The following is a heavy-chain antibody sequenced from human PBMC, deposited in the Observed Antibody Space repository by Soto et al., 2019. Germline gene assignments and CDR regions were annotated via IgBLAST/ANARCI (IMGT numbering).Heavy chain of an antibody. Sequence: GGSLRLSCAVSGFTFSGSAMHWVRQASGKGLEWVGRIRRKANSYATAYAASVKGRFTISRDDSKNTAYLQMNSLKTEDTAVYYCTSLVGGNSGDAFDIWGQGTMVTVSS. V-gene: IGHV3-73*01. J-gene: IGHJ3*02. CDR1: GFTFSGSA. CDR3: TSLVGGNSGDAFDI. D-gene: IGHD2-21*02. CDR2: IRRKANSYAT.